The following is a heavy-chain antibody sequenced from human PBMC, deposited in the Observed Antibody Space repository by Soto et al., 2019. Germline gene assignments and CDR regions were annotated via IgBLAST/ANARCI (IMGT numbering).Heavy chain of an antibody. D-gene: IGHD3-16*01. CDR1: GGSISSYY. CDR3: ARRWGGYFDL. Sequence: QVQLQESGPGLVKPSETLSLTCTVSGGSISSYYWSWIRQPPGKGLEWIGYIYYSGSSNYSPSLKSRVTISVDTSKNQFSLKLNSVTAADTAVHHCARRWGGYFDLWGRGTLVTVSS. J-gene: IGHJ2*01. V-gene: IGHV4-59*08. CDR2: IYYSGSS.